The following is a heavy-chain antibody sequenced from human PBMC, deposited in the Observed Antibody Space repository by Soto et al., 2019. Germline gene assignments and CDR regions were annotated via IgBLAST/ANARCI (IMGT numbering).Heavy chain of an antibody. CDR3: ARDIGDHTSRWTDAFDI. V-gene: IGHV3-33*01. D-gene: IGHD6-13*01. Sequence: GGSLRLSCAASGFTFSNYGMHWVRQAPGKGLEWVAVIWYDGSNTYFADSVEGRFTISKDNSKNALFLQMNSLRAEDTAVYYCARDIGDHTSRWTDAFDIWGQGTMVTVSS. CDR2: IWYDGSNT. J-gene: IGHJ3*02. CDR1: GFTFSNYG.